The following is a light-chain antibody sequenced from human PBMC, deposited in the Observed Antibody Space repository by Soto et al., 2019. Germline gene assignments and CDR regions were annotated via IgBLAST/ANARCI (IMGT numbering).Light chain of an antibody. J-gene: IGKJ2*01. V-gene: IGKV3-20*01. CDR2: GAS. CDR3: PLYGGRRHT. Sequence: SVLTQSPGTLSLSPGERATLSCRASQRVEKILAWYQQRPGQAPRLLIHGASIRANGIPDRFSCSVSGAAFTFTIISLESEDVAVDFCPLYGGRRHTFGQATKLEIK. CDR1: QRVEKI.